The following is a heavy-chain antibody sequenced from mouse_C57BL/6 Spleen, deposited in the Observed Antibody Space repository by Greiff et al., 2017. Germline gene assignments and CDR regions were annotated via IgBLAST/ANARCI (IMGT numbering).Heavy chain of an antibody. Sequence: VKLVESGPGLVQPSQSLSITCTVSGFSLTSYGVHWVRQSPGKGLEWLGVIWSGGSTDYNAAFISRLGISKDNSKSQVFFKMNSLQADDTAIYYCARKRGNDYDWFAYWGQGTLVTVSA. D-gene: IGHD2-4*01. CDR2: IWSGGST. CDR3: ARKRGNDYDWFAY. CDR1: GFSLTSYG. J-gene: IGHJ3*01. V-gene: IGHV2-2*01.